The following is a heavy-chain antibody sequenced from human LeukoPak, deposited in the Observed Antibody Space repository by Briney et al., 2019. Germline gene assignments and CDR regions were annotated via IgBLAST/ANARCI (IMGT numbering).Heavy chain of an antibody. CDR3: ARDCSGGSCSLPDY. J-gene: IGHJ4*02. V-gene: IGHV3-21*01. D-gene: IGHD2-15*01. Sequence: GGSLRLSCAASGFTFSSYSTNWVRQAPGKGLEWVSSISSGSTYIYNTDSVKGRFTISRDNAKNSLYLQMSSLRAEDTAVYYCARDCSGGSCSLPDYWGQGTLVTVSS. CDR1: GFTFSSYS. CDR2: ISSGSTYI.